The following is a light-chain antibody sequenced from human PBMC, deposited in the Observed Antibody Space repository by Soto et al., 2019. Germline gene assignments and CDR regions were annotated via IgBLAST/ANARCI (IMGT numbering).Light chain of an antibody. V-gene: IGLV2-14*01. CDR3: SSHTSGDTRV. J-gene: IGLJ1*01. Sequence: QSALTQPASVSGSPGQSIAISCTGTSSDVGGYDYVSWYQQHPDKAPKLIIYEVTKRPSGVSNRFSGPKSGNTASLTISGLQPDDEADYYCSSHTSGDTRVFGSGTKVTVL. CDR2: EVT. CDR1: SSDVGGYDY.